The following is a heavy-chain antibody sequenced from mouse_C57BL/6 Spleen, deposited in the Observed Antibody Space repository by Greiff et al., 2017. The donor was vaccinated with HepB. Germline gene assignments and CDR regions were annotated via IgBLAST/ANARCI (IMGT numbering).Heavy chain of an antibody. D-gene: IGHD4-1*01. V-gene: IGHV1-54*01. Sequence: QVQLQQSGAELVRPGTSVKVSCKASGYAFTNYLIEWVKQRPGQGLEWIGVINPGSGGTNYNEKFKGKATLTADKSSSTAYMQLSSLTSEDSAVYFCAREETGTSRAMDYWGQGTSVTVSS. CDR1: GYAFTNYL. CDR3: AREETGTSRAMDY. J-gene: IGHJ4*01. CDR2: INPGSGGT.